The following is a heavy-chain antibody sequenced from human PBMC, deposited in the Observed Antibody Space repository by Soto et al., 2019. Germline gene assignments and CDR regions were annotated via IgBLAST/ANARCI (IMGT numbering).Heavy chain of an antibody. D-gene: IGHD1-26*01. CDR1: GFTFSSYG. J-gene: IGHJ6*02. CDR2: ISYDGSNK. V-gene: IGHV3-30*18. CDR3: AKDRPSGSRPYYYGMDV. Sequence: QVQLVESGGGVVQPGRSLRLSCAASGFTFSSYGMHWVRQAPGKGLEWVAVISYDGSNKYYADSVKGRFTISRDNSQNTXYLQMNSLRAEDTAVYYCAKDRPSGSRPYYYGMDVWGQGTTVTVSS.